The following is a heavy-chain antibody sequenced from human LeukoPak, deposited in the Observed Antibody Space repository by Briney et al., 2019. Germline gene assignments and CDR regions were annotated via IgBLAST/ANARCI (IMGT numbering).Heavy chain of an antibody. CDR1: GFTVSSNY. J-gene: IGHJ4*02. CDR2: IYSGGAT. D-gene: IGHD4-23*01. Sequence: GGSLRLSCAASGFTVSSNYMSWVRQAPGKGLEWVSIIYSGGATFYAESVKDRITISRDNSKNTLYLQMNSLRAEDTAVYYCARGGGRGPYGGNADYWGQGTLVTVSS. CDR3: ARGGGRGPYGGNADY. V-gene: IGHV3-66*01.